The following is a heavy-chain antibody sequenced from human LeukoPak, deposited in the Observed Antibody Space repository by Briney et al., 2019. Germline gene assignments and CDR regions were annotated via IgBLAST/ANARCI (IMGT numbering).Heavy chain of an antibody. D-gene: IGHD6-13*01. V-gene: IGHV1-18*01. CDR3: ARDLLGMAAAGTPPGW. CDR2: ISAYNGNT. CDR1: GYTFTSYG. J-gene: IGHJ4*02. Sequence: ASVKVSCKASGYTFTSYGISWVRQAPGQGLEWMGWISAYNGNTNYAQKLQGRVTMTTDTSTSTAYMELRSLRSDDTAVYYCARDLLGMAAAGTPPGWWGQGTLVTVSS.